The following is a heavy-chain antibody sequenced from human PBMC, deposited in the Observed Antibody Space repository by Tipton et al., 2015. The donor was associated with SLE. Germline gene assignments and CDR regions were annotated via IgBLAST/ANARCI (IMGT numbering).Heavy chain of an antibody. J-gene: IGHJ3*02. CDR1: GGSINNYY. CDR2: YTSGST. CDR3: ARLSTRVVRDAFDI. V-gene: IGHV4-4*07. Sequence: TLSLTCTVSGGSINNYYWSWIRQPAGKGLEWIGYTSGSTNYNPSLKSRVIMSVDPSKNQFSLRLSSVTAADTAVYYCARLSTRVVRDAFDIWGQGTMVTVYS.